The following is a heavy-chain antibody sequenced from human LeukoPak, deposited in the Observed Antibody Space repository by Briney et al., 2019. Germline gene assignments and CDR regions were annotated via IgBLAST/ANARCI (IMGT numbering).Heavy chain of an antibody. D-gene: IGHD3-22*01. CDR2: IYSGGST. J-gene: IGHJ5*02. CDR1: GFTVSSNY. V-gene: IGHV3-66*01. CDR3: ATLVNYYDSSGYYQTPLS. Sequence: GGSLRLSCAASGFTVSSNYMSWVRQAPGKGLEWVSVIYSGGSTYYADSVKGRFTISRDNSKNTLYLQMNSLRAEDTAVYYCATLVNYYDSSGYYQTPLSWGQGSLVTVSS.